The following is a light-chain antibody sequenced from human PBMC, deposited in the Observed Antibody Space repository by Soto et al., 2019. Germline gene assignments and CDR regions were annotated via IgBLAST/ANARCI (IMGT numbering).Light chain of an antibody. CDR2: AAS. J-gene: IGKJ1*01. Sequence: IQMTQYPSSLSSSIGDRVTITCRASEGISNYLAWFQQKPGKVPKLLIYAASTLQSGVPSRFSGSASGTEFTLTISNLESDDFASYDCQQYHRYSTFGQGTKVDIK. CDR3: QQYHRYST. V-gene: IGKV1-27*01. CDR1: EGISNY.